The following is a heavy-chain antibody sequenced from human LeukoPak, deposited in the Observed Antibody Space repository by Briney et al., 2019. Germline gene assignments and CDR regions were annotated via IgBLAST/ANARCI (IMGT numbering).Heavy chain of an antibody. V-gene: IGHV1-2*02. CDR2: INPNSGGT. J-gene: IGHJ4*02. D-gene: IGHD1-26*01. CDR1: GYTFTGYY. Sequence: ASVTVSCKASGYTFTGYYMHWVRQAPGQGLEWMGWINPNSGGTNYAQKFQGRVTMTRDTSISTAYMELSRLRSDDTAVYYCARGGRSSGSKGYFDYWGQGTLVTVSS. CDR3: ARGGRSSGSKGYFDY.